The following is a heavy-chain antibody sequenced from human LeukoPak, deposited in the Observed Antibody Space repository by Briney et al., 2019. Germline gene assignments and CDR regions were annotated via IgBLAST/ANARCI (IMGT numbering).Heavy chain of an antibody. CDR3: AREGFGEFEDAFDI. Sequence: GASVKVSCKASGYTFTSYAMSWVRQAPGQGLEWMGWINTNTGNPTYAQGFTGRFVFSLDTSVSTAYLQISSLKAEDTAVYYCAREGFGEFEDAFDIWGQGTMVTVSS. D-gene: IGHD3-10*01. V-gene: IGHV7-4-1*02. CDR2: INTNTGNP. CDR1: GYTFTSYA. J-gene: IGHJ3*02.